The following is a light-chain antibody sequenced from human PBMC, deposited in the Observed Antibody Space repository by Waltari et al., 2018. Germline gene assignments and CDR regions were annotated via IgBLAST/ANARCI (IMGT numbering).Light chain of an antibody. V-gene: IGKV1-5*01. CDR3: QQYNSYPWT. Sequence: DIQMTQSPSTLSASVVDRVTITCRARQGISSWLAWYQQKPGKAPKVLIYDTSNLESGVPSRFSGSGSGTEFTLTISSLQADDFASYYCQQYNSYPWTFGQGTKVEIK. CDR1: QGISSW. J-gene: IGKJ1*01. CDR2: DTS.